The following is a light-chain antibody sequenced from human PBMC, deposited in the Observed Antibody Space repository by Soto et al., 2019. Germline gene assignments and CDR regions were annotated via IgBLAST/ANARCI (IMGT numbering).Light chain of an antibody. CDR1: IINVGNYNL. J-gene: IGLJ2*01. V-gene: IGLV2-23*02. Sequence: QSALTQPASVSGSPGQSITISCTGTIINVGNYNLVSWYQQHPGKAPKLILYEVNKRPSGVSNRFSGSKSGNTASLTISGLQTEDEADYYCCSYGGDRVFGGGTKLTVL. CDR3: CSYGGDRV. CDR2: EVN.